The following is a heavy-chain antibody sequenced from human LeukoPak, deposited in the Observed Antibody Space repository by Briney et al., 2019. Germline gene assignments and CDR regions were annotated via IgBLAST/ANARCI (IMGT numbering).Heavy chain of an antibody. V-gene: IGHV4-39*07. CDR3: ARSTVTTRWFDP. CDR1: GGSISSSSYY. D-gene: IGHD4-17*01. J-gene: IGHJ5*02. CDR2: IYYSGST. Sequence: SETLSLTCTVSGGSISSSSYYWGWIRQPPGKGLEWIGSIYYSGSTYYNPSLKSRVTISVDTSKNQFSLKLSSVTAADTAVYYCARSTVTTRWFDPWGQGTLVTVSS.